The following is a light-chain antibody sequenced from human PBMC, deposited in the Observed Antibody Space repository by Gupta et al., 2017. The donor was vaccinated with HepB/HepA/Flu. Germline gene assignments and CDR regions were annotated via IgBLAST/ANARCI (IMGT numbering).Light chain of an antibody. CDR2: DGS. V-gene: IGKV1-17*01. CDR1: QGIRND. Sequence: DIQLTQSPSSMYASLVDRVTITCRARQGIRNDLGWYQQKPGKAPKRLIEDGSSLQSGVPSRFSGRGSGTEFTLTITSLQPEDFATYYCRQHNSYPYTFGQGTKLEIK. CDR3: RQHNSYPYT. J-gene: IGKJ2*01.